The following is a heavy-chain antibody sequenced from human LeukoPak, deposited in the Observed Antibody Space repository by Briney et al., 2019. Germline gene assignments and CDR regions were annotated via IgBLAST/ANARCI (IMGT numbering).Heavy chain of an antibody. CDR3: ARVTPYYDFWSGYYQNAFDI. V-gene: IGHV4-34*01. Sequence: PSETLSLTCAVYGGSFSGYYWSWIRQPPGKGLEWIGEINHSGSTNYNPSLKSRVTISVDTSKNQFSLKLSSATAADTAVYYCARVTPYYDFWSGYYQNAFDIWGQGTMVTVSS. CDR1: GGSFSGYY. D-gene: IGHD3-3*01. J-gene: IGHJ3*02. CDR2: INHSGST.